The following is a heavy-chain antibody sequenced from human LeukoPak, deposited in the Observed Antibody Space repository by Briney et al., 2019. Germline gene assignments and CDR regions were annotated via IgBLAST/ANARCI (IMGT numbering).Heavy chain of an antibody. CDR3: AFDYYDSSDRRNFDY. J-gene: IGHJ4*02. CDR1: GFTGSNNY. Sequence: GSLRLFCSASGFTGSNNYMNWVRQAPGKGLEWGSVIYSGGSTYYADSVKGRFTISRDNAKNSLYLQMNSLRAEDTAVYYCAFDYYDSSDRRNFDYWGQGTLVTVSS. V-gene: IGHV3-53*01. CDR2: IYSGGST. D-gene: IGHD3-22*01.